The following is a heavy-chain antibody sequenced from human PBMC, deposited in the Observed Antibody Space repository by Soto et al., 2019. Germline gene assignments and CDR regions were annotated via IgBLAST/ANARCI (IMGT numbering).Heavy chain of an antibody. J-gene: IGHJ4*02. CDR3: ARFGTYYDSSGFLY. Sequence: PGGSLRLSCAASGFTFGHYWMHWVRQGPGKGLEWVSRVNSDGSSAGYADSVKCRFTISRDNAKNTVYLQMNSLRAEDTAVYYCARFGTYYDSSGFLYWGQGALVTVSS. CDR2: VNSDGSSA. CDR1: GFTFGHYW. V-gene: IGHV3-74*01. D-gene: IGHD3-22*01.